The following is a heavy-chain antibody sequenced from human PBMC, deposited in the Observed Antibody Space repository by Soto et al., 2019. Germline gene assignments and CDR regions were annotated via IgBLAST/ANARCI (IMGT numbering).Heavy chain of an antibody. J-gene: IGHJ4*02. Sequence: EVQLVESGGGLVQPGGSLRLSCAASGFTFSTYNMNWVRQAPGKGLEWVSYITSSSSTIYYADSVKGRFTISRENAKNQLYLQMNSLRAEDTAVYYCATDPPRRGPPTDYFDYWGQGTLVTVSS. CDR3: ATDPPRRGPPTDYFDY. CDR1: GFTFSTYN. D-gene: IGHD4-17*01. CDR2: ITSSSSTI. V-gene: IGHV3-48*01.